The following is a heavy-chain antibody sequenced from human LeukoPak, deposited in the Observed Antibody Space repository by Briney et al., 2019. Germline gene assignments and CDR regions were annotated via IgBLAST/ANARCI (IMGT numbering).Heavy chain of an antibody. CDR3: ARLGDWYFDL. CDR1: GFTFSSYS. D-gene: IGHD3-16*01. Sequence: PGGSLRLSCAASGFTFSSYSMNWVRQAPGKGLEWVSYISSSSSTIYYADSVKGRFTISRDNAKNSLYLQMNSLRAEDTAVYYCARLGDWYFDLWGRGTLVTVSS. V-gene: IGHV3-48*04. CDR2: ISSSSSTI. J-gene: IGHJ2*01.